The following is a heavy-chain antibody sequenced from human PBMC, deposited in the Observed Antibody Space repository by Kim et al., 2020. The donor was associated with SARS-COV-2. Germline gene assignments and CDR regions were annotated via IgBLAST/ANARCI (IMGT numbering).Heavy chain of an antibody. CDR2: ISYDGSNK. D-gene: IGHD6-19*01. J-gene: IGHJ3*02. Sequence: GGSLRLSCAASGFTFSSYAMHWVRQAPGKGLEWVAVISYDGSNKYYADSVKGRFTISRDNSKNTLYLQMNSLRAEDTAVYYCARDLGSSGWFLGGDAFDIWGQGTMGTVSS. CDR1: GFTFSSYA. CDR3: ARDLGSSGWFLGGDAFDI. V-gene: IGHV3-30*04.